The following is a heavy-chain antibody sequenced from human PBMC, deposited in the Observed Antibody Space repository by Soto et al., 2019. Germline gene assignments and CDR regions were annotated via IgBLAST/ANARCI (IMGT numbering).Heavy chain of an antibody. CDR2: IIPIFGTA. Sequence: SGKVSCKASGGTFSSYAISWLRQAPGQGLEWMGGIIPIFGTANYAQKFQGRVTITADESTSTAYMELSSLRSEDTAVYYCARGHGYNRAFDYWGQGTLVTVS. D-gene: IGHD5-12*01. CDR3: ARGHGYNRAFDY. J-gene: IGHJ4*02. CDR1: GGTFSSYA. V-gene: IGHV1-69*13.